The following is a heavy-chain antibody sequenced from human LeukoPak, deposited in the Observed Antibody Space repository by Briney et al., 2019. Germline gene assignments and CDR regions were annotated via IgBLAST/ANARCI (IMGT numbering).Heavy chain of an antibody. CDR1: GGSISGYY. J-gene: IGHJ2*01. CDR3: ARVLSGYYPWYFDL. D-gene: IGHD3-22*01. V-gene: IGHV4-59*01. CDR2: IFYSGST. Sequence: SETLSLTCTVSGGSISGYYWSWIRQPPGKGLEWIGYIFYSGSTDYNPSLKSRFTISVDTPMNQFSPDLSSVTAADTAVYYCARVLSGYYPWYFDLWGRGTLVTVSS.